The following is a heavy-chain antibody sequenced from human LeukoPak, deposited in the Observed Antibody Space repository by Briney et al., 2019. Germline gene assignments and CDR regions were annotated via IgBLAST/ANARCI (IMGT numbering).Heavy chain of an antibody. CDR2: IRCDGSNK. CDR3: AKDNYDYGDYDGGDY. J-gene: IGHJ4*02. CDR1: GFTFSSYG. Sequence: GGSLRLSCVASGFTFSSYGMHWVRQPPGKGLEWVAFIRCDGSNKYYADSVKGRFTISRDNSRDTLHLQMNSLRAEDTAVYYCAKDNYDYGDYDGGDYWGQGTLVTVSS. D-gene: IGHD4-17*01. V-gene: IGHV3-30*02.